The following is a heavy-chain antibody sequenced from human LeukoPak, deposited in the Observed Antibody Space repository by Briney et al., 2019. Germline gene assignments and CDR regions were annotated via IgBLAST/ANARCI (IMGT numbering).Heavy chain of an antibody. Sequence: ASVKVSCKASGYTFTSYDINWVRQATGQGLEWMGWMNPNSGNTGYAQKFQGRVTMTRNTSISTAYMELSSLRSEDTAVYYCAKDVSGWDWAFDIWGQGTMVTVSS. CDR1: GYTFTSYD. V-gene: IGHV1-8*01. CDR2: MNPNSGNT. J-gene: IGHJ3*02. D-gene: IGHD1-26*01. CDR3: AKDVSGWDWAFDI.